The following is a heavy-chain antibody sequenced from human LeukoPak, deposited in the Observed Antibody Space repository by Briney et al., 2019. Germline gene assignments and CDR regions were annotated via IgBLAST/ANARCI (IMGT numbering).Heavy chain of an antibody. CDR1: GFTFTTYW. J-gene: IGHJ4*02. CDR3: VRAIGSNTL. Sequence: GGSLRLSCAASGFTFTTYWMSWVRQAPGKVLERVANINQDGSEKYYVDSVKGRFTISRDNAKNSLYLQMNSLRAEDTAVYFCVRAIGSNTLWGQGTLVTVSS. D-gene: IGHD4-23*01. CDR2: INQDGSEK. V-gene: IGHV3-7*01.